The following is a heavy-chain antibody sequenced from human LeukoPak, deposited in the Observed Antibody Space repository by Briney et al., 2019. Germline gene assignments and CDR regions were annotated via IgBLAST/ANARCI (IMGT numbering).Heavy chain of an antibody. Sequence: ASVKVSCKAPGGTFSSYAISWVRQAPGQGLEWMGGIIPIFGTANYAQKFQGRVTITADESTSTAYMELSSLRSEDTAVYYCARGALRGNWFDPWGQGTLVTVSS. D-gene: IGHD3-16*01. CDR3: ARGALRGNWFDP. CDR1: GGTFSSYA. J-gene: IGHJ5*02. V-gene: IGHV1-69*13. CDR2: IIPIFGTA.